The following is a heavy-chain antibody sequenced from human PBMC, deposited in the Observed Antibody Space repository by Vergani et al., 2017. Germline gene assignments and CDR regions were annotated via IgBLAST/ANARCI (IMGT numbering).Heavy chain of an antibody. V-gene: IGHV4-39*01. CDR2: IYYSGST. D-gene: IGHD3-10*01. Sequence: QLQLQESGPGLVKPSETLSLTCTVSGGSISSSSYYWGCIRQPPGKGLEWSGSIYYSGSTYYNPSLKSRVTISVDTSKNQCSLQRSSVTAAETAVYYCARHRTAAMVGGYYFDCWGQGTLVTVSS. J-gene: IGHJ4*02. CDR1: GGSISSSSYY. CDR3: ARHRTAAMVGGYYFDC.